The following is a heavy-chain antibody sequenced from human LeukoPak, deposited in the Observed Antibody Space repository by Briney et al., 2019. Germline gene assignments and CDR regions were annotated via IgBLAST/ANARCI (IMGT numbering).Heavy chain of an antibody. D-gene: IGHD3/OR15-3a*01. CDR1: GFTFSDYY. V-gene: IGHV3-11*04. Sequence: GGSLRLSCAASGFTFSDYYMSWIRQAPGKGLEWVSYISSSGSTIYYADSVKGRFTISRDNAKNSLNLQMNSLRAEDTAVYYCAKDRTSDNFDYWGQGTLVTVSS. CDR2: ISSSGSTI. CDR3: AKDRTSDNFDY. J-gene: IGHJ4*02.